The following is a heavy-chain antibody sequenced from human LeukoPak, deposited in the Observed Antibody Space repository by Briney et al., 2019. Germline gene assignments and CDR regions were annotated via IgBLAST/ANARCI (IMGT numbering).Heavy chain of an antibody. CDR1: GFTFSDYY. CDR2: ISSSGSTI. V-gene: IGHV3-11*04. CDR3: AKLLGTATTYDS. D-gene: IGHD5-24*01. Sequence: GGSLRLSCAASGFTFSDYYMSWIRQAPGKGLEWVSYISSSGSTIYYADSVKGRFTISRDNAKNSLYLQMNSLGAEDTAMYYCAKLLGTATTYDSWGQGTRVTVSS. J-gene: IGHJ4*02.